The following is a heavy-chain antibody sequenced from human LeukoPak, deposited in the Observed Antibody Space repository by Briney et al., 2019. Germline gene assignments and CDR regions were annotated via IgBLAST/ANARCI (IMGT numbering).Heavy chain of an antibody. CDR1: GFTFSNYG. J-gene: IGHJ4*02. V-gene: IGHV3-33*01. Sequence: PGRSLRLSCAASGFTFSNYGMHWVRQAPGKGLEWVAVIWDDGSNEYYADSVKGRFTIFRDNRRNTFYLQMNSLRAEDTAVYSCARDHSGTQDYWGQGTLVTVSS. CDR3: ARDHSGTQDY. CDR2: IWDDGSNE. D-gene: IGHD1-1*01.